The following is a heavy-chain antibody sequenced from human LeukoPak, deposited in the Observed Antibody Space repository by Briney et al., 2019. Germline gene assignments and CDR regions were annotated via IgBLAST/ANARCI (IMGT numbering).Heavy chain of an antibody. CDR2: IYPGDSDT. Sequence: GESLKIPCKGSGYSFTSYWIGWVRQMPGKGLEWMGIIYPGDSDTRYSPSFQGLVTISADKSISTAYLQWSSLKASDTAMYYCARATYSSGYFPPPYYFDYWGQGTLVTVSS. D-gene: IGHD3-22*01. CDR3: ARATYSSGYFPPPYYFDY. V-gene: IGHV5-51*01. CDR1: GYSFTSYW. J-gene: IGHJ4*02.